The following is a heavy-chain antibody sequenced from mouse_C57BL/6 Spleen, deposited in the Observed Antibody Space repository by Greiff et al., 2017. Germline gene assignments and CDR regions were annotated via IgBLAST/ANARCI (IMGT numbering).Heavy chain of an antibody. D-gene: IGHD2-1*01. J-gene: IGHJ3*01. CDR1: GYAFSSSW. Sequence: QVQLQQSGPELVKPGASVKISCKASGYAFSSSWMNWVKQRPGKGLEWIGRIYPGDGDTNYNGKFKGKATLTADKSSSTAYRQLSSLTSKDSAVYFCARAGGNYGFAYWGKGTLVTVSA. CDR3: ARAGGNYGFAY. V-gene: IGHV1-82*01. CDR2: IYPGDGDT.